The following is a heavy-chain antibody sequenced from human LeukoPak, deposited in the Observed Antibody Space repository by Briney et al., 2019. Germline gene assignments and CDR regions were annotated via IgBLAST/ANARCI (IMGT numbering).Heavy chain of an antibody. J-gene: IGHJ4*02. V-gene: IGHV3-23*01. CDR2: ISGSGGST. CDR1: GFTFSSYA. Sequence: GGSLRLSCAASGFTFSSYAMSWVRQAPGKGLEWVSAISGSGGSTYYADSVKGRSTISRDNSKNTLYLQMNSLRAEDTAVYYCAKDYYDSSGYYSPFDYWGQGTLVTVSS. CDR3: AKDYYDSSGYYSPFDY. D-gene: IGHD3-22*01.